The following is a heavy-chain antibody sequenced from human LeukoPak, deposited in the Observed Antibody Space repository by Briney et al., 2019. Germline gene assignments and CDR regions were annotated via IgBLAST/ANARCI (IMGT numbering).Heavy chain of an antibody. Sequence: SETLSLTCAVSGGSFSGYYWTWIRQPPGKGLEWIGEINHSGSANYNPSLMSRVTISLDTSKDHFSLNLSSVTAADTAVYYCARGQGTVTTHWGQGTLVTVSS. CDR3: ARGQGTVTTH. V-gene: IGHV4-34*01. D-gene: IGHD4-17*01. CDR2: INHSGSA. J-gene: IGHJ4*02. CDR1: GGSFSGYY.